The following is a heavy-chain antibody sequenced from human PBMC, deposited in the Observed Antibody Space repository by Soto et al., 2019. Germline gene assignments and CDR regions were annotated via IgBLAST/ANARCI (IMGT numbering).Heavy chain of an antibody. D-gene: IGHD6-19*01. CDR1: GYTFTTYG. V-gene: IGHV1-3*01. CDR3: SRESIHSGGWYRHHGFDT. J-gene: IGHJ3*02. CDR2: INGGDGST. Sequence: QVQLVQSGAEVKLPGASVKVSCTASGYTFTTYGIHWVRQAPGQRPEWMGWINGGDGSTKYSEKFQGRVTMTGDTSANTVYMEVPSLRSEDTAVYYCSRESIHSGGWYRHHGFDTWGQGTVVAVSS.